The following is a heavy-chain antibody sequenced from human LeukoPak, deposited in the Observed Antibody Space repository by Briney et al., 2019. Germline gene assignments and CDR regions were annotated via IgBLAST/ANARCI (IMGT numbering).Heavy chain of an antibody. CDR1: GFTFSDYY. D-gene: IGHD3-22*01. CDR3: ARALTYYYDSSGYY. CDR2: ISSSGSTI. V-gene: IGHV3-11*01. Sequence: GGSLRLSCAASGFTFSDYYMSWIRQAPGKGLEWVSYISSSGSTIYYADSVKGRFTISRDNAKNSLYLQMNSLRAGDTAVYYCARALTYYYDSSGYYWGQGTLVTVSS. J-gene: IGHJ4*02.